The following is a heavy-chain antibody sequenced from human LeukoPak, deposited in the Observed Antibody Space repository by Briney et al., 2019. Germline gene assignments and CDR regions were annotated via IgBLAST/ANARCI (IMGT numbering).Heavy chain of an antibody. D-gene: IGHD3-10*01. CDR2: IYHSGST. CDR1: GYSISSGYY. V-gene: IGHV4-38-2*02. CDR3: ARENTYYYGSGSSARHWFDP. J-gene: IGHJ5*02. Sequence: PSETLSLTCTVSGYSISSGYYWGWIRQPPGKGLEWIGSIYHSGSTYYNPSLKSRVTISVDTSKNQFSLKLSSVTAADTAVYYCARENTYYYGSGSSARHWFDPWGQGTLVTVSS.